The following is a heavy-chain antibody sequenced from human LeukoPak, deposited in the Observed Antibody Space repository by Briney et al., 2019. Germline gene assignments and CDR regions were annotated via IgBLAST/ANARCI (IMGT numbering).Heavy chain of an antibody. CDR3: ATGNYYDSSGYPFGFDY. CDR2: IYSGGST. CDR1: GFTVSSNY. D-gene: IGHD3-22*01. Sequence: PGGSLRLSCAASGFTVSSNYMSWVRQAPGKGLEWVSVIYSGGSTYYADSVKGRFTLSRDNSKNTLYLQMNSLRADDPAVYYCATGNYYDSSGYPFGFDYWGQGDLVSVSS. V-gene: IGHV3-53*01. J-gene: IGHJ4*02.